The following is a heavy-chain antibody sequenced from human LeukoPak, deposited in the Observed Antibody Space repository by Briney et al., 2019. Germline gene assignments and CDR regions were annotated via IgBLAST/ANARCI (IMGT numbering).Heavy chain of an antibody. Sequence: SETLSLTCTVSGGSISSGSYYWSWIRQPAGKGLEWIGRIYTSGSTNYNPSLKSRVTISVDTSKNQSSLKLSSVTAADTAVYYCASGSYYDILTGYGDAFDIWGQGTMVTVSS. CDR2: IYTSGST. D-gene: IGHD3-9*01. CDR3: ASGSYYDILTGYGDAFDI. V-gene: IGHV4-61*02. CDR1: GGSISSGSYY. J-gene: IGHJ3*02.